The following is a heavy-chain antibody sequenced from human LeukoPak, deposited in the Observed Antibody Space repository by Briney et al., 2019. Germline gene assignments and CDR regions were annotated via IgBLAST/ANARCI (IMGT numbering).Heavy chain of an antibody. Sequence: GGSLRLSCAASGFTFDDYAMHWVRQAPGQGLEWVSGISWNSGSIGYADSVKGRFTISRDNAKNSLYLQMNSLRAEDTALYYCAKSPLGAPYYYYYYMDVWGKGTTVTVSS. CDR3: AKSPLGAPYYYYYYMDV. V-gene: IGHV3-9*01. CDR2: ISWNSGSI. CDR1: GFTFDDYA. J-gene: IGHJ6*03. D-gene: IGHD1-26*01.